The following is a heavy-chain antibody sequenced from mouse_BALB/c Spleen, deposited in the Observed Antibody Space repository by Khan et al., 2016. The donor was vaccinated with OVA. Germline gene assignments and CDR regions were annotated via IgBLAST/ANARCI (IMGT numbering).Heavy chain of an antibody. CDR3: ARPPITTVVATSYWFFDV. V-gene: IGHV5-9-3*01. D-gene: IGHD1-1*01. J-gene: IGHJ1*01. Sequence: EVKLVESGGGLVKSGGSLKLSCAASGFTFSTYAMSWVRQTPEKRLEWVATISTGDTYTYYPDSVKGRFTISRDNAKNTLYLQMSSLRSEDTAMYYWARPPITTVVATSYWFFDVWGAGTTVTVST. CDR2: ISTGDTYT. CDR1: GFTFSTYA.